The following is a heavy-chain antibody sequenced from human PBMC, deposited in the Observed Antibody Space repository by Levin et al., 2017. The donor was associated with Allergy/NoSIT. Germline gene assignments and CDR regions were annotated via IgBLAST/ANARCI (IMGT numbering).Heavy chain of an antibody. CDR3: AIGGTLDGRSSQYYFDY. CDR2: IRSKTDGGTT. CDR1: GFIFSNAW. Sequence: KAGGSLRLSCATSGFIFSNAWMTWVRQAPGKGLEWVGRIRSKTDGGTTDYGAFVNGRFVISRDDARNTLYLQLNGLTSEDTAVYYCAIGGTLDGRSSQYYFDYWGQGTLVTVSS. V-gene: IGHV3-15*01. J-gene: IGHJ4*02. D-gene: IGHD6-6*01.